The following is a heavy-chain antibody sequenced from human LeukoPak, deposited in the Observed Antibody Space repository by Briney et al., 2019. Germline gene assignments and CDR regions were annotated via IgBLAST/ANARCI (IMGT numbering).Heavy chain of an antibody. CDR2: IYYSGST. D-gene: IGHD3-22*01. CDR1: GGSISSSSYY. Sequence: SETLSLTCTVSGGSISSSSYYWGWIRQPPGKGLEWIGSIYYSGSTYYNPSLKSRVTISVDTSKNQFSLKLSSVTAADTAVYYCARSGRGGSGYYLRYFDYWGQGSLVIVSS. CDR3: ARSGRGGSGYYLRYFDY. J-gene: IGHJ4*02. V-gene: IGHV4-39*07.